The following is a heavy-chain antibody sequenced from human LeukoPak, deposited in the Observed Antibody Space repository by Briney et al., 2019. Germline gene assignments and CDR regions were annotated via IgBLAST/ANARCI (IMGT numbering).Heavy chain of an antibody. Sequence: PGRFLRLSCAASGFTFSSYGLHWVRQAPGKGLVWVAFISYDGSNKYYADSVKGRFTISRDNSKNTLYLQMNSLRAEDTAVYYCAKDGYYDIVTGFYGLDVWGKGTTVTVSS. J-gene: IGHJ6*04. D-gene: IGHD3-9*01. V-gene: IGHV3-30*18. CDR2: ISYDGSNK. CDR1: GFTFSSYG. CDR3: AKDGYYDIVTGFYGLDV.